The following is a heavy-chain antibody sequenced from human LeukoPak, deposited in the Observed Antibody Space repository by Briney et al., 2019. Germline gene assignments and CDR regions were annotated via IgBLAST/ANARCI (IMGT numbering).Heavy chain of an antibody. Sequence: GGSLRLSCAPSGFTFRSYWMHWVRQAPGKRLVWVSRINSDGSSTSYADSVKGRFTISRDNAKNTLYLQMNSLRAEDTAVYHSARDRGGSAFDILGQGTMVTVSS. J-gene: IGHJ3*02. CDR2: INSDGSST. CDR3: ARDRGGSAFDI. V-gene: IGHV3-74*01. D-gene: IGHD3-10*01. CDR1: GFTFRSYW.